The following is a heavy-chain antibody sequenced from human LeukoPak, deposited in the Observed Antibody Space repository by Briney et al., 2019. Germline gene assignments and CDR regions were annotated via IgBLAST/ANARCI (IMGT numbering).Heavy chain of an antibody. D-gene: IGHD1-26*01. CDR1: GFTFSSYA. CDR3: AKDLIDRLVGAPGS. J-gene: IGHJ5*02. Sequence: GGSLRLSCAASGFTFSSYAMSWVRQAPGKGLEWVSAISGSGGSTYYADSVKGRFTISRDNSKNTLYLQMNSLRADDTAVYYCAKDLIDRLVGAPGSWGQGTLVTVSS. V-gene: IGHV3-23*01. CDR2: ISGSGGST.